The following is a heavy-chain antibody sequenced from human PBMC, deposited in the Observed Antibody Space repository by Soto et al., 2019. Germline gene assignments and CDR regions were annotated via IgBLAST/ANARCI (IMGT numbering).Heavy chain of an antibody. CDR3: ARESGGTTATLDYYYFYMDV. Sequence: QVQLVQSGAEVRKPGASVTVSCRSSGDSFNDYYIHWVRQAPGQGVEWMGWINPNGGVTKYAQKFQGWVSMTRYKYIRTVYMQLSRLRSDDTAVYYCARESGGTTATLDYYYFYMDVWGTGTTVTVSS. D-gene: IGHD4-17*01. V-gene: IGHV1-2*04. CDR1: GDSFNDYY. J-gene: IGHJ6*03. CDR2: INPNGGVT.